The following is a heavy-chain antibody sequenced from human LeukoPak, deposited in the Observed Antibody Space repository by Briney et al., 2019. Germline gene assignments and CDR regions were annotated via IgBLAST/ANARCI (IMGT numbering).Heavy chain of an antibody. V-gene: IGHV4-30-4*01. D-gene: IGHD3-22*01. Sequence: PSETLSLTCTVSGGSISSGDYYWSWIRQPPGKGLEWIGYIYYSGSTYYNPSLKSRVTISVDTSKNQFSLKLSSVTAADTAVYYCARDKRVATDYYDSRGGAGKYWGQGTLVTVSS. J-gene: IGHJ4*02. CDR2: IYYSGST. CDR1: GGSISSGDYY. CDR3: ARDKRVATDYYDSRGGAGKY.